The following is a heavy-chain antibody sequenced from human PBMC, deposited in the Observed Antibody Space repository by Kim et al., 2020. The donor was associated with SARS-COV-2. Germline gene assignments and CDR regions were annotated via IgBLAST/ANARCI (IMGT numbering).Heavy chain of an antibody. V-gene: IGHV3-33*01. J-gene: IGHJ4*02. CDR3: ARLGTGWAIDY. CDR2: K. Sequence: KYYGDSMRGRFTISRDNSKNIVDLQMNSLRAEDTAVYYCARLGTGWAIDYWGQGTRVTVSS. D-gene: IGHD7-27*01.